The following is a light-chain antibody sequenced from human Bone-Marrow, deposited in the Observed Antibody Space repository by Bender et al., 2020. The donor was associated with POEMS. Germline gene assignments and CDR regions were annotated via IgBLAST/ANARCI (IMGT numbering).Light chain of an antibody. CDR2: DVF. CDR3: SSYAGGNNFVV. J-gene: IGLJ2*01. Sequence: QSALTQPASVSGSPGQSITISCTGAGSDIGDYIYVSWYQQHPGKAPKLMIYDVFNRPSGVSDRFSGSKSGNTASLTVSGLQAEDEADYYCSSYAGGNNFVVFGGGAKLTVL. V-gene: IGLV2-14*03. CDR1: GSDIGDYIY.